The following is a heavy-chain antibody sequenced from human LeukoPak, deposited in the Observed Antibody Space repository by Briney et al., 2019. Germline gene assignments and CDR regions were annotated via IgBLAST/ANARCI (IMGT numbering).Heavy chain of an antibody. Sequence: GASVKVSCKASGYTFTGYYMHWVRQAPGQGLEWMGWINPNSGGTNYAQKFQGRVTMTRDTSISTAYMELSRLRSDDTAVYYCARVSSGWSNDAFDIRGQGTMVTVSS. CDR2: INPNSGGT. CDR3: ARVSSGWSNDAFDI. D-gene: IGHD6-19*01. CDR1: GYTFTGYY. J-gene: IGHJ3*02. V-gene: IGHV1-2*02.